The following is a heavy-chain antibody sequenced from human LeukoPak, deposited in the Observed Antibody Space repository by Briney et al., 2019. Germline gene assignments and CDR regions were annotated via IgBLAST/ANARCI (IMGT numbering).Heavy chain of an antibody. J-gene: IGHJ6*03. Sequence: GRFTISRDNAKNSLYLQMNSLRAEDTAVYYCARDRVGQQLVGRKYYYYYMDVWGKGTTVTISS. CDR3: ARDRVGQQLVGRKYYYYYMDV. V-gene: IGHV3-11*05. D-gene: IGHD6-13*01.